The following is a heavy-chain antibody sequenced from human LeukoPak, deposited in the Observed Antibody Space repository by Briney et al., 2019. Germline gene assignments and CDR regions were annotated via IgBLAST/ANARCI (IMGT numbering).Heavy chain of an antibody. V-gene: IGHV5-51*01. CDR3: ARLSYYYDSSGEYFDY. D-gene: IGHD3-22*01. J-gene: IGHJ4*02. CDR2: IYPGDSDT. CDR1: GYRFISYW. Sequence: GEPLKISCKGSGYRFISYWIGWVRQMPGKGLEWMGIIYPGDSDTRYSPSFQGQVTISGDKSISTAYLQWSSLKAPDTAMYYGARLSYYYDSSGEYFDYWGQGTLVTVSS.